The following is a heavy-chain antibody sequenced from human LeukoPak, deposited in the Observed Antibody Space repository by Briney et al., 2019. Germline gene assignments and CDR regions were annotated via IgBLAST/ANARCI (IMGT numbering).Heavy chain of an antibody. CDR2: IYTSGST. V-gene: IGHV4-4*07. J-gene: IGHJ4*02. CDR3: AREGGYGIDY. CDR1: GGSISSYY. Sequence: SETLSLTCIVSGGSISSYYWSWIRQPAGKGLEWIGRIYTSGSTNYNPSLKSRVTMSVDTSKNQISLKVNTVTAADTAVYYCAREGGYGIDYWGQGTLVTVSS. D-gene: IGHD1-1*01.